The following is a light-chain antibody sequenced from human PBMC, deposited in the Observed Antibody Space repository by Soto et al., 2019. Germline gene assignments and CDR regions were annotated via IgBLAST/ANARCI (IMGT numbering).Light chain of an antibody. CDR1: QTVSSNY. Sequence: EIIWTQSPDTLSLSTGERDTLSCRASQTVSSNYLAWCQQKPGQAPRLLIYGASSRATGIPVRFSGSGSETDFTLTITRLEPEDFAVYYCQQYSSSRTFGQGTKVDI. CDR2: GAS. CDR3: QQYSSSRT. V-gene: IGKV3-20*01. J-gene: IGKJ1*01.